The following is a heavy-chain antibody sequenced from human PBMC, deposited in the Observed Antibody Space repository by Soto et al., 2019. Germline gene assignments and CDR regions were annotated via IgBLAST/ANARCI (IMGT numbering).Heavy chain of an antibody. J-gene: IGHJ6*02. CDR3: ARSECSSTSCSSYYGMDV. CDR2: IIPIFGTA. CDR1: GGTFSSYA. V-gene: IGHV1-69*06. D-gene: IGHD2-2*01. Sequence: QVQLVQSGAEVKKPGSSVKVSCKASGGTFSSYAISWVRQAPGQGLEWMGGIIPIFGTANYAQKFQGRVTITADKSTSTDDMELSGLRSEDTAVYYCARSECSSTSCSSYYGMDVWGQGTTVTVSS.